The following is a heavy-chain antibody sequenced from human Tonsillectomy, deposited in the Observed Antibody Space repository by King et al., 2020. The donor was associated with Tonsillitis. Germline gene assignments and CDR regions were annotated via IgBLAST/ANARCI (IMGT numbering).Heavy chain of an antibody. CDR2: INHSGST. V-gene: IGHV4-34*01. CDR1: GGSFSGYY. Sequence: VQLPQWGAGLLKPSETLSLTCAVYGGSFSGYYWSWIRQPPGKGLEWIGEINHSGSTNYNPSLKSRVTISVDTSKNQFSLKLSSVTAADTAVYYCARGGRITIIGGYWGQGTLVTVSS. J-gene: IGHJ4*02. D-gene: IGHD3-9*01. CDR3: ARGGRITIIGGY.